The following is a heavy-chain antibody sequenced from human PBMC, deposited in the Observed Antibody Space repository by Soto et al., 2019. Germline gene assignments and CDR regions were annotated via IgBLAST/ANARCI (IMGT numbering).Heavy chain of an antibody. CDR3: ARDTITGLFDS. D-gene: IGHD2-8*02. Sequence: QVQLQQWGAGLLKPSETLSLTCAVYGGSFSGYYWTWIRQPPGTGLEWIGEINHSGSSNYNPSLKSRVTISVDSPKHQSSPNPTSVAAAGTAVYHCARDTITGLFDSWGQGNLVTVSS. V-gene: IGHV4-34*01. CDR1: GGSFSGYY. CDR2: INHSGSS. J-gene: IGHJ4*02.